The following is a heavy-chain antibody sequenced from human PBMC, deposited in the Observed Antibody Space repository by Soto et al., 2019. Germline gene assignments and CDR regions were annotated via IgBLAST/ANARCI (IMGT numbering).Heavy chain of an antibody. J-gene: IGHJ6*03. D-gene: IGHD2-15*01. CDR1: GFTFSSYS. Sequence: VPLVESGGGLVQPGGSLRLSCAASGFTFSSYSMNWVRQAPGKGLEWVSYISSSSSTIYYADSVKGRFTISRDNAKNSLYLQMNSLRAEDTAVYYCAQAGTVVVDYYMDVWGKGTTVTVSS. V-gene: IGHV3-48*01. CDR3: AQAGTVVVDYYMDV. CDR2: ISSSSSTI.